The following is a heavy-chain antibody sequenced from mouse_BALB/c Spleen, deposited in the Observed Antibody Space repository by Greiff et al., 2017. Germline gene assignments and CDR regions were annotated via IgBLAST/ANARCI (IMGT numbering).Heavy chain of an antibody. Sequence: EVQLVESGGGLVQPGGSLRLSCATSGFTFTDYYMSWVRQPPGKALEWLGFIRNKANGYTTEYSASVKGRFTISRDNSQSILYLQMNTLRAEDSATYYCARDGGYDAMDYWGQGTSVTVSS. CDR2: IRNKANGYTT. D-gene: IGHD1-1*02. CDR3: ARDGGYDAMDY. J-gene: IGHJ4*01. CDR1: GFTFTDYY. V-gene: IGHV7-3*02.